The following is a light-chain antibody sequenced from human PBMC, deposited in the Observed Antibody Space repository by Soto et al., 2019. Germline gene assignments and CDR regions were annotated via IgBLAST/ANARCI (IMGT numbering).Light chain of an antibody. J-gene: IGKJ1*01. CDR1: QGISTY. CDR2: AAS. CDR3: QQSYSTTWT. Sequence: IQIAPFSSSLSESAGDRVTITFRASQGISTYLNWYQQKPGKAPKLLIYAASSLQSGVPSRFSGSGSETDFTLTISSLQPEDFASYSCQQSYSTTWTFGQGTKVDIK. V-gene: IGKV1-39*01.